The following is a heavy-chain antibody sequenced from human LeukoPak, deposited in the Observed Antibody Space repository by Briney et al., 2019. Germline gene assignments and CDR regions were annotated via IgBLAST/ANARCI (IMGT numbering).Heavy chain of an antibody. J-gene: IGHJ3*02. CDR3: ARGRSSSWYDAFDI. D-gene: IGHD6-13*01. CDR1: GGTFSSYA. Sequence: ASVKVSCKASGGTFSSYAISWVRQAPGQGLEWMGGIIPIFGTANYAQKFQGRVTITADESTSTAYMELSSLRSEDTAVYYCARGRSSSWYDAFDIWGQGTMVTVSS. CDR2: IIPIFGTA. V-gene: IGHV1-69*13.